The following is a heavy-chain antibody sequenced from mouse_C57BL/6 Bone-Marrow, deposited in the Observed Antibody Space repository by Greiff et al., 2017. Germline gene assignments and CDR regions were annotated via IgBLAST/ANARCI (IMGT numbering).Heavy chain of an antibody. Sequence: EVQGVESGGDLVKPGGSLTLSCAASGFTFSSYGMSWVRQTPDKRLEWVATISSGGSYTSYPDSVKGRFTISRDNAKNTLYLQMSSLKSEDTAMDYCARQMYYFDYWGQGTTLTVSS. J-gene: IGHJ2*01. V-gene: IGHV5-6*01. CDR3: ARQMYYFDY. CDR2: ISSGGSYT. CDR1: GFTFSSYG.